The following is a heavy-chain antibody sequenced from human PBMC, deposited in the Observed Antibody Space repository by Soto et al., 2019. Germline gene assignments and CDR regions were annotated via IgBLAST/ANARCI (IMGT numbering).Heavy chain of an antibody. D-gene: IGHD2-2*01. CDR1: GFTFSNAW. CDR2: IKSKTDGGTT. CDR3: TTGSVLVPAAHCYYDGMDV. J-gene: IGHJ6*01. V-gene: IGHV3-15*07. Sequence: EVQLVESGGGLVKPGGSLRLSCAASGFTFSNAWMNWVRQAPGKGLEWVGRIKSKTDGGTTDYAAPVKGRFTISRDMSTNTLYLQMNSVKTEDTVVYYCTTGSVLVPAAHCYYDGMDVLGQGTTVTVSS.